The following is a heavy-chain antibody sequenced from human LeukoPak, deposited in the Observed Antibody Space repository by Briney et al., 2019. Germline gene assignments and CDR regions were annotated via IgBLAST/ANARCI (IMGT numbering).Heavy chain of an antibody. CDR3: AKLDYYDTSVYYYDYFDY. V-gene: IGHV3-30*18. CDR1: GFTFSSYG. Sequence: PGGSLRLSCAASGFTFSSYGMHWVRQAPGKGLEWVALISYDGTDKYYADSVKGRFTISRDNSKNTPYLQMNSLRAEDTAVYYCAKLDYYDTSVYYYDYFDYWGQGTLVTVSS. J-gene: IGHJ4*02. D-gene: IGHD3-22*01. CDR2: ISYDGTDK.